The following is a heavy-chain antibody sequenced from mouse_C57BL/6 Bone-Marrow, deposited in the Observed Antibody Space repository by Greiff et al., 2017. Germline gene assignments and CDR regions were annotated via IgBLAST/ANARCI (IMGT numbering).Heavy chain of an antibody. Sequence: EVKLMESGGGLVKPGGSLKLSCAASGFTFSSYAMSWVRQTPEKRLEWVATISDGGSYTYYPDNVKGRFTISRDNAKNNLYLQMGHLKSEDTAMYYCARDRGALTRNSYAMDYWGQGTSVTVSS. D-gene: IGHD2-1*01. V-gene: IGHV5-4*01. J-gene: IGHJ4*01. CDR1: GFTFSSYA. CDR2: ISDGGSYT. CDR3: ARDRGALTRNSYAMDY.